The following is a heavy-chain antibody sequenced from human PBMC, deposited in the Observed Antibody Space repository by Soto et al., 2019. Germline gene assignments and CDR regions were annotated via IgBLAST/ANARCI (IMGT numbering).Heavy chain of an antibody. D-gene: IGHD3-10*02. V-gene: IGHV3-30-3*01. CDR3: ARDVRALWPHAFDY. CDR1: GFTFSSYA. CDR2: ISYDGSNK. J-gene: IGHJ4*02. Sequence: PGGSLRLSCAASGFTFSSYAMHWVRQAPGKGLEWVAVISYDGSNKYYADSVKGRFTISRDNSKNTLYLQMNSLRAEDTAVYYCARDVRALWPHAFDYWGQGTLVTVS.